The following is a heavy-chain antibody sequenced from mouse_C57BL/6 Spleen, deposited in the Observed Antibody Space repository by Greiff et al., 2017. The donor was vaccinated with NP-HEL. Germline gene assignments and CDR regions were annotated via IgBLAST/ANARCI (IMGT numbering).Heavy chain of an antibody. CDR1: GYTFTSYW. V-gene: IGHV1-61*01. D-gene: IGHD4-1*01. CDR3: ARQDWDRGPFDY. Sequence: QVQLQQPGAELVRPGSSVKLSCKASGYTFTSYWMDWVKQRPGQGLEWIGNIYPSDSETHYNQKFKDKATLTVDKSSSTAYMQLSSLTSEDSAVYYCARQDWDRGPFDYWGQGTTLTVSS. CDR2: IYPSDSET. J-gene: IGHJ2*01.